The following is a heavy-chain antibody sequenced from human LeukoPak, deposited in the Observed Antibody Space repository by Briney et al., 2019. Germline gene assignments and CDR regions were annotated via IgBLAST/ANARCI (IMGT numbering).Heavy chain of an antibody. D-gene: IGHD3-22*01. CDR3: ARVRRDYYDSSGFFDY. CDR2: INHSGST. V-gene: IGHV4-34*09. J-gene: IGHJ4*02. CDR1: GGSFSGYY. Sequence: TLSLTCAVYGGSFSGYYWSWIRQPPGKGLEWIGEINHSGSTNYNPSLKSRVTISVDTSKNQFSLKLSSVTAADTAVYYCARVRRDYYDSSGFFDYWGQGTLVTVSS.